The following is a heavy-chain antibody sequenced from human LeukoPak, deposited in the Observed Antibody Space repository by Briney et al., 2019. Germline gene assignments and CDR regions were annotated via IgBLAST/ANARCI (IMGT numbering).Heavy chain of an antibody. V-gene: IGHV3-21*01. CDR2: ISSSSSYI. CDR1: GFTFSSYS. Sequence: GGSLRLSCAASGFTFSSYSMNWVRQAPGKGLEWVSSISSSSSYIYYAYSVKGRFTISRDNAKNSLYLQMNSLRAEDTAVYYCARELEDSSGYFRDYWGQGTLVTVSS. CDR3: ARELEDSSGYFRDY. D-gene: IGHD3-22*01. J-gene: IGHJ4*02.